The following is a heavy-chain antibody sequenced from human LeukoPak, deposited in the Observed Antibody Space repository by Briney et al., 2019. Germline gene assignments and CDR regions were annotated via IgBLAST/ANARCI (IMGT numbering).Heavy chain of an antibody. CDR1: GFTFSSYA. D-gene: IGHD6-19*01. Sequence: GGSLRLSSAASGFTFSSYAMSWVRQAPGKGLEWVSAISGSGGSTYYADSVKGRFIISRDNSKNTLYLQMNSLRAEDTALYYCAKYVEAAPVAGFDYWGQGTLVTVSS. CDR3: AKYVEAAPVAGFDY. CDR2: ISGSGGST. V-gene: IGHV3-23*01. J-gene: IGHJ4*02.